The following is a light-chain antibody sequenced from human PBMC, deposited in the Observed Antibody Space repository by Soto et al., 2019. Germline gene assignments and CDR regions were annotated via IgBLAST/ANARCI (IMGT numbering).Light chain of an antibody. CDR2: DAS. V-gene: IGKV1-5*01. J-gene: IGKJ4*01. CDR3: QQYNSFSGT. Sequence: DIQMTQSPSTLSGSVGDRVTITCRASQTISSWLAWYQQKPGKAPKLLIYDASTLESGVPSRFTGSSSGTEFTLTISSLQPDDFATYYCQQYNSFSGTFGGGTKVDIK. CDR1: QTISSW.